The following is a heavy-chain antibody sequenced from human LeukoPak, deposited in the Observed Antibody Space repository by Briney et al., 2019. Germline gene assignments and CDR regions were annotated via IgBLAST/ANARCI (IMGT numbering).Heavy chain of an antibody. CDR1: GYTFTTYS. D-gene: IGHD2-2*01. CDR3: ATATQPRGYFLH. J-gene: IGHJ1*01. V-gene: IGHV1-18*01. CDR2: ISVNNGGT. Sequence: ASVKVSCKASGYTFTTYSLAGVRQAPGQSLEWMGWISVNNGGTNYAQSFQDRVTLTRDTSTNTAYLELRSLSSDDTAIIYCATATQPRGYFLHWGQGPLVTVSS.